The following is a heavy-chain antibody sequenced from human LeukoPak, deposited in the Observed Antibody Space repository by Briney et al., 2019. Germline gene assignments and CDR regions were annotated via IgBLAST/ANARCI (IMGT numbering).Heavy chain of an antibody. D-gene: IGHD3-3*01. CDR1: GGSISSYY. Sequence: SETLSLTCTVSGGSISSYYWSWIRQPPGKGLEWVGYIYYSGSTNYNPSLKSRVTISVDTSKNQFSLKLSSVTAADTAVYYCARHPYYDFWSGYLNWFDPWGQGTLVTVSS. CDR3: ARHPYYDFWSGYLNWFDP. J-gene: IGHJ5*02. CDR2: IYYSGST. V-gene: IGHV4-59*08.